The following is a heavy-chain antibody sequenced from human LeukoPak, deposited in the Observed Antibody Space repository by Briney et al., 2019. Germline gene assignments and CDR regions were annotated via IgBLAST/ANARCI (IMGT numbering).Heavy chain of an antibody. CDR1: GYTFTSYG. D-gene: IGHD4-17*01. V-gene: IGHV1-18*01. CDR3: ARVLTVTQVNWFDP. CDR2: ISAYSGNT. J-gene: IGHJ5*02. Sequence: ASVKVSCKASGYTFTSYGISWVRQAPGQGLEWMGWISAYSGNTNYAQNLQGRVTMTTDTSTSTAYMELSSLRSEDTAVYYCARVLTVTQVNWFDPWGQGTLVTVSS.